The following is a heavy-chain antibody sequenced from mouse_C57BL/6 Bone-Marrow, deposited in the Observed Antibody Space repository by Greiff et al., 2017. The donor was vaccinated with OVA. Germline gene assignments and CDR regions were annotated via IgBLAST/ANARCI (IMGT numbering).Heavy chain of an antibody. J-gene: IGHJ4*01. D-gene: IGHD2-5*01. CDR3: ERAYYSNHYYAMDY. Sequence: QVQLQQPGAELVRPGSSVKLSCKASGYTFTSYWMHWVKQRPIQGLEWIGNIDPSDSETHYNQKFKDKATLTVDKSSSTAYMQLSSLTSEDSAVYYCERAYYSNHYYAMDYWGQGTSVTVSS. CDR2: IDPSDSET. CDR1: GYTFTSYW. V-gene: IGHV1-52*01.